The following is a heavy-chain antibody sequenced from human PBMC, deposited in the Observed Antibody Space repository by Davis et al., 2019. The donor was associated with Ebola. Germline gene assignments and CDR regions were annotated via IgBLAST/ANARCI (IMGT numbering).Heavy chain of an antibody. CDR3: AARSSY. CDR2: IKQDGSEK. V-gene: IGHV3-7*01. J-gene: IGHJ4*02. D-gene: IGHD3-10*01. Sequence: GGSLRLSCEGSGFTFSSYWMSWVRQAPGKGLEWVANIKQDGSEKYYVDSVKGRFTISRDNAKNSLYLQMNSLRAEDTAVYYCAARSSYWGQGTLVTVSS. CDR1: GFTFSSYW.